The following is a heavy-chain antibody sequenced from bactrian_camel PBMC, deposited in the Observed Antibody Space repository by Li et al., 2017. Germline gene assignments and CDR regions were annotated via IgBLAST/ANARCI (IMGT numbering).Heavy chain of an antibody. CDR2: ISTGGGTT. J-gene: IGHJ6*01. V-gene: IGHV3S1*01. CDR1: GSIYGDAC. CDR3: AARGPYCYTKLSVRDFTY. D-gene: IGHD2*01. Sequence: QVQLVESGGGSVQAGGSLRLSCGASGSIYGDACAGWLRQAPGKEREGVAVISTGGGTTNYADSVKGRFTISQDNAKNTVYQQMNSLKPEDTAMYYCAARGPYCYTKLSVRDFTYWGQGTQVTVS.